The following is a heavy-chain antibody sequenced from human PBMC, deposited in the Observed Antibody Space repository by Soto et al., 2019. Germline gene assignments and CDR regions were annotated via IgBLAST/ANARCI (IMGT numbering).Heavy chain of an antibody. D-gene: IGHD1-1*01. CDR2: ISGSGGST. J-gene: IGHJ4*02. V-gene: IGHV3-23*01. Sequence: GGSLRLSCAASGFTFSSYAMSWVLQAPGKGLEWVSAISGSGGSTYYADSVKGRFTISRDNSKNTLYLQMNGLRAEDTAVYYCFRRSQYATGPFYFCGQGTLVTVSS. CDR3: FRRSQYATGPFYF. CDR1: GFTFSSYA.